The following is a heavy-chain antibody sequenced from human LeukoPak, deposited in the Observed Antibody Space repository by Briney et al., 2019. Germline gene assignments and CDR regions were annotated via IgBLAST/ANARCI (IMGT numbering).Heavy chain of an antibody. CDR3: ARVGYDSSGYYYFDY. D-gene: IGHD3-22*01. Sequence: ASVKVSCKASGDTFTSYYMHWVRQAPGQGLEWMGIINPSGGSTSYAQKFQGRVTMTRDTSTSTVYMELSSLRSEDTAVYYCARVGYDSSGYYYFDYWGQGTLVTVSS. J-gene: IGHJ4*02. CDR1: GDTFTSYY. CDR2: INPSGGST. V-gene: IGHV1-46*01.